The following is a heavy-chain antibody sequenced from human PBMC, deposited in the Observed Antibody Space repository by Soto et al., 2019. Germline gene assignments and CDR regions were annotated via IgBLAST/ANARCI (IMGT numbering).Heavy chain of an antibody. D-gene: IGHD6-19*01. V-gene: IGHV1-18*01. Sequence: QVQLVQSGAEVKKPGASVKVSCKASGYSFSTYGISWVRQAPGQGLEWTGWISAYNGNTNYAQKFQGRVAMTTDTSTRIAYMDLSSLRSDDTAVYYCARGGTGAHSTGRYDYWGQGTLVTVSS. J-gene: IGHJ4*02. CDR2: ISAYNGNT. CDR1: GYSFSTYG. CDR3: ARGGTGAHSTGRYDY.